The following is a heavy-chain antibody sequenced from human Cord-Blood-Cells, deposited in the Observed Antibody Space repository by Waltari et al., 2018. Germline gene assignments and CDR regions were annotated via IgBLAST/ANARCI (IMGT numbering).Heavy chain of an antibody. CDR1: GGSFSSYY. CDR3: GRHEGSYDFWSGYDY. Sequence: QVQLQESGPGLVKPSATLSLTCPVSGGSFSSYYWSRIRQPPGKGLEWIGYIYYSGSTNYNPSLKSRVTISVDTSKNQFSLKLSSVTAADTAVYYCGRHEGSYDFWSGYDYWGQGTLVTVSS. D-gene: IGHD3-3*01. J-gene: IGHJ4*02. V-gene: IGHV4-59*08. CDR2: IYYSGST.